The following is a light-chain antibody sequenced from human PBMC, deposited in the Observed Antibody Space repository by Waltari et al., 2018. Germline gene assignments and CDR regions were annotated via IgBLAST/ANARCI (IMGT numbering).Light chain of an antibody. CDR2: EVS. V-gene: IGLV2-8*01. J-gene: IGLJ3*02. CDR1: SSDLGAYAY. CDR3: SSYGGSSNWV. Sequence: QSAPTPPPPAPGSPGTSVPIPRPGTSSDLGAYAYVSWFQHHPGKAPKLIIYEVSKRPSGVPGRFSGSKSGNTASLTVSGLQAEDEGDYFCSSYGGSSNWVFGGGTRLTVL.